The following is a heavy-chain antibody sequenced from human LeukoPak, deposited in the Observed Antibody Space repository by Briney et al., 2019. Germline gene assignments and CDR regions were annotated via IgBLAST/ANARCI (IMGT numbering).Heavy chain of an antibody. V-gene: IGHV3-48*01. CDR2: ISSSSSTI. CDR1: GFTFSSYS. CDR3: ARDRILEWPNWFDP. D-gene: IGHD3-3*01. Sequence: PGGSLRLSCAASGFTFSSYSMNWVRQAPGKGLEWVSYISSSSSTIYYADSVKGRFTISRDNAKNSLYLQMNSLRAEDTAVYYCARDRILEWPNWFDPWGQGTLVTVSS. J-gene: IGHJ5*02.